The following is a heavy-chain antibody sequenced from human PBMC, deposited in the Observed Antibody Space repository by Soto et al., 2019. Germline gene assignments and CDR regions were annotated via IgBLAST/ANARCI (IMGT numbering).Heavy chain of an antibody. V-gene: IGHV3-21*01. J-gene: IGHJ5*02. CDR2: ISSSSSYI. CDR3: ARDRGSYTSQNWFDP. D-gene: IGHD1-26*01. Sequence: GGSLRLSCAASGFTFSSYAMSWVRQAPGKGLKWVSSISSSSSYIYYADSVKGRFTISRDNAKNSLYLQMNSLRAEDTAVYYCARDRGSYTSQNWFDPWGQGTLVTVSS. CDR1: GFTFSSYA.